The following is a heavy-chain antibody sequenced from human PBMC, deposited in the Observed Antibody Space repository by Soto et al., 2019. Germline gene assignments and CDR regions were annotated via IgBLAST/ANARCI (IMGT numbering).Heavy chain of an antibody. CDR3: ARQGRCSISSCYDVGSPHNYLNP. V-gene: IGHV4-39*01. D-gene: IGHD2-2*01. Sequence: QLQLQESSPGLVKPSETLSLTCTVSGGSISNSLNYWGWIRQPPGKGLEWIGTIYYTGSIYYNPSLKSRVTISVDTSRNQFSLRLSSVPAADTAVYYCARQGRCSISSCYDVGSPHNYLNPWGQGTLVTVST. J-gene: IGHJ5*02. CDR1: GGSISNSLNY. CDR2: IYYTGSI.